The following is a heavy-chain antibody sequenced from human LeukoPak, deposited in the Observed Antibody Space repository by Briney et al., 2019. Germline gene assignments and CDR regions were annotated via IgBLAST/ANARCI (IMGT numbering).Heavy chain of an antibody. Sequence: SQTLSLTCAISGDSVSSYSAAWNWIRQSPSRGLEWLGRTYYRSKWYNDYAVSVKSRMTINPDTSKNQFPLHLNSVTPEDTAVYYCARGGSGITVSLFASWGQGTLVTVSS. CDR1: GDSVSSYSAA. J-gene: IGHJ4*02. CDR2: TYYRSKWYN. D-gene: IGHD6-19*01. V-gene: IGHV6-1*01. CDR3: ARGGSGITVSLFAS.